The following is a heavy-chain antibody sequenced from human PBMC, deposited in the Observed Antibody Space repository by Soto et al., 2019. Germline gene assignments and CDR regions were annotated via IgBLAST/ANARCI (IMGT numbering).Heavy chain of an antibody. CDR3: ARDPKGNNWFDP. J-gene: IGHJ5*02. CDR2: IYYSGST. V-gene: IGHV4-59*01. Sequence: SETLSLTCTVSGGSISTYLWSWIRQPPGKGLEWIGYIYYSGSTNYNPSLKSRVTISVDTSKNQFSLKLSSVTAADTAVYYCARDPKGNNWFDPWGQGTLVTVSS. CDR1: GGSISTYL.